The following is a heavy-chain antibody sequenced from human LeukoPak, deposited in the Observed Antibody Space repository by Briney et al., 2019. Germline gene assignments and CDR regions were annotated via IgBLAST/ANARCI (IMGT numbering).Heavy chain of an antibody. Sequence: PGGSLRLSCAASGFTFSTYAVTWVRQAPGKGLEWVSIITRSGGTYYAASVKGRFTISRDNSKNTLYLQMNSLRAEDTAVYYCATWVFLGESGYYDYWGQGTLVTVSS. CDR1: GFTFSTYA. J-gene: IGHJ4*02. V-gene: IGHV3-23*01. D-gene: IGHD3-10*01. CDR2: ITRSGGT. CDR3: ATWVFLGESGYYDY.